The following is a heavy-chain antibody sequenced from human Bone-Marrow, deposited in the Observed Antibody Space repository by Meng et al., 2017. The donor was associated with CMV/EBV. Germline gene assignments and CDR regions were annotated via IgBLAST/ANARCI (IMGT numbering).Heavy chain of an antibody. J-gene: IGHJ5*02. CDR3: ARDVKHGWRPVFDP. Sequence: GESLKISCAASGFTFDDYAMHWVRQAPGKGLEWVSAISGSGGSTYYADSVKGRFTISRDNSKNTLYLQMNSLRAEDTAVYYCARDVKHGWRPVFDPCGQGTLVAVSS. D-gene: IGHD2-21*02. CDR2: ISGSGGST. V-gene: IGHV3-23*01. CDR1: GFTFDDYA.